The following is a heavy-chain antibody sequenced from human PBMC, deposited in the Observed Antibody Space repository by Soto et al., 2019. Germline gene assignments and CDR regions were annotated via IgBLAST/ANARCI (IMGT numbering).Heavy chain of an antibody. J-gene: IGHJ4*02. CDR3: ARQKRSGYYYYFDY. V-gene: IGHV4-59*01. CDR1: GGSISSYY. Sequence: SETLSLTCTVSGGSISSYYWSWIRQPPGKGLEWIGYIYYSGSTNYNPSLKSRVTLSVDTSKNQFSLKLSSVTAADTAVYYCARQKRSGYYYYFDYWGQGTLVTVSS. CDR2: IYYSGST. D-gene: IGHD3-22*01.